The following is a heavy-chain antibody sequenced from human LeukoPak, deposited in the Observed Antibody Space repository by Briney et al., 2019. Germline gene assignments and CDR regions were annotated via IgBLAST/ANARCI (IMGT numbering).Heavy chain of an antibody. D-gene: IGHD4-17*01. V-gene: IGHV4-4*07. CDR2: IYSSGST. CDR3: ARGDDYGDYYYMDV. CDR1: GGSISTYY. J-gene: IGHJ6*03. Sequence: PSETLSLTCIVSGGSISTYYWSWLRQPAGKGLEWIGRIYSSGSTNYNPSLQSRVTMSVDTSKNQFSLKLSSVTAADTAVYYCARGDDYGDYYYMDVWGKGTTVTISS.